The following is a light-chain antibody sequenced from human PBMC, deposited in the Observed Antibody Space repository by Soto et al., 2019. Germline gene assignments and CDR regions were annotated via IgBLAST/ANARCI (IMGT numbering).Light chain of an antibody. V-gene: IGKV1-5*03. J-gene: IGKJ1*01. CDR2: QAS. CDR3: QQYNSHWT. CDR1: QGISNR. Sequence: DVQMTQSPSTLYTSVGDRVTITCRASQGISNRLAWYQQKPGKAPKLLIYQASSLKSGVPSRFGGRGSGTEFTLTIPSLQPDDFATYYCQQYNSHWTFGQGNKVEIK.